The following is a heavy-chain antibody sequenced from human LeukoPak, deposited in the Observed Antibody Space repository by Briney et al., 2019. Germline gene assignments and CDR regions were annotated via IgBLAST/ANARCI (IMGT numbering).Heavy chain of an antibody. V-gene: IGHV4-4*07. Sequence: ASETLSLTCTVSGGSISSYYWNWIRQPAGKGLEWIGRICTSGSTNYNPSLKSRVTMSVDTSKNQFSLKLTSVTAADTAVYYCARLVVITTFDWFDPWGQGTLVTVSS. D-gene: IGHD3-22*01. J-gene: IGHJ5*02. CDR3: ARLVVITTFDWFDP. CDR1: GGSISSYY. CDR2: ICTSGST.